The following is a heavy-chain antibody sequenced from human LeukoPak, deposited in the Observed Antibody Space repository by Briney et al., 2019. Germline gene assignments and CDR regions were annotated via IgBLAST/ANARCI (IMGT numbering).Heavy chain of an antibody. CDR1: GYTFISYY. D-gene: IGHD6-13*01. CDR2: INLSGGGT. V-gene: IGHV1-46*01. CDR3: AGSSVERQQLARFDY. J-gene: IGHJ4*02. Sequence: ASVKVSCKASGYTFISYYMHWVRQAPGHGLEWMGIINLSGGGTSHAQKFQGRVTMSRDTSTSTVYMELSSLRSEDTAVYYCAGSSVERQQLARFDYWGQGTLVTVSS.